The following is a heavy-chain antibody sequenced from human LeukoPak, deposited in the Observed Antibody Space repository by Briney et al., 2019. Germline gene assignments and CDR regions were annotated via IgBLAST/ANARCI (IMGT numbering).Heavy chain of an antibody. J-gene: IGHJ4*02. D-gene: IGHD3-10*01. CDR1: GGSFSGYY. CDR3: ARDSYYGSGSYSY. Sequence: SETLSLTCAVYGGSFSGYYWSWIRQPPGKGLEWIWEINHSGSTNYNPSLKSRVTISVDTSKNQFSLKLSSVTAADTAVYYCARDSYYGSGSYSYWGQGTLVTVSS. CDR2: INHSGST. V-gene: IGHV4-34*09.